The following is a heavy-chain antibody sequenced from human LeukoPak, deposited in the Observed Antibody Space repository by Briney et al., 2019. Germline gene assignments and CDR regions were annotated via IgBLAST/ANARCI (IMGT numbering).Heavy chain of an antibody. CDR3: ASGKYLYYFDY. CDR2: ISFDGSDK. V-gene: IGHV3-30*03. Sequence: GRSLRLSCAVSGFTFSSYGMHWVRQAPGKGLEWVAVISFDGSDKYYADSVKGRFAISRDNSKNTVFLQMNSLRTEDTAVYYCASGKYLYYFDYWGQGTLVTVS. J-gene: IGHJ4*02. D-gene: IGHD2-2*01. CDR1: GFTFSSYG.